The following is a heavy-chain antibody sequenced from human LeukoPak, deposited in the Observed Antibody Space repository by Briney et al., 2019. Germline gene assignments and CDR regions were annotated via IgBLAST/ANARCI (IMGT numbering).Heavy chain of an antibody. V-gene: IGHV3-23*01. D-gene: IGHD4-11*01. CDR3: STSRPLQSFDC. CDR2: ISSTGGTT. CDR1: GFTFSNYA. J-gene: IGHJ4*02. Sequence: PGGSLRLSCAASGFTFSNYAMSWVRQAPGXXLEWVSLISSTGGTTYYADSVKGRFTISRDNSENTLYLQMKSLRAEDTAVYYCSTSRPLQSFDCWGQGTLVTVSS.